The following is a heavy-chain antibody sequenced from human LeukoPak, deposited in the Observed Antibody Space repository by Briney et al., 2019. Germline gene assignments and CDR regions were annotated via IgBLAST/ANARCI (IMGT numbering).Heavy chain of an antibody. CDR2: INHSGST. D-gene: IGHD5-12*01. CDR1: GGSFSGYY. Sequence: SETLSLTCAVYGGSFSGYYWSWIHHPPGKGLEWIGEINHSGSTNYNPSLKSRVTISVDTSKNQFSLKLSSVTAADTAVYYCARFRGYSGYEVDYWGQGTLVTVSS. J-gene: IGHJ4*02. CDR3: ARFRGYSGYEVDY. V-gene: IGHV4-34*01.